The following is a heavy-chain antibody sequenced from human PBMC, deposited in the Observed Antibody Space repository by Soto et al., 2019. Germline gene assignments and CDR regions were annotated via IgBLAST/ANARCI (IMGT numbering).Heavy chain of an antibody. J-gene: IGHJ4*02. CDR3: ARDASGYGD. CDR2: IKPDGSEQ. D-gene: IGHD5-12*01. CDR1: GFTFSSTW. V-gene: IGHV3-7*01. Sequence: EVQLVESGGGLVQPGESLRLSCAASGFTFSSTWMSWVRQAPGKGLEWVANIKPDGSEQYYVDSVKGRFTISRDNAKNSLFLQMDSLGAEDTAMYYCARDASGYGDWGQGTLVTVSS.